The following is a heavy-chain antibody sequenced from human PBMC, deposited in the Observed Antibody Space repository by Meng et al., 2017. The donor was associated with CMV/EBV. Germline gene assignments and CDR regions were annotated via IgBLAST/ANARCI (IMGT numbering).Heavy chain of an antibody. CDR1: EFTFSTYW. J-gene: IGHJ5*02. CDR3: ARHAYIGWSGPWFDP. D-gene: IGHD3-9*01. Sequence: GESLKISCAASEFTFSTYWIHWVRQAPGKGLVWVSRIDSDGSTTSYADSVKGRFTISRDNAKKTLYLQMNSLRADDTAVYYCARHAYIGWSGPWFDPWGQGTLVTVSS. V-gene: IGHV3-74*01. CDR2: IDSDGSTT.